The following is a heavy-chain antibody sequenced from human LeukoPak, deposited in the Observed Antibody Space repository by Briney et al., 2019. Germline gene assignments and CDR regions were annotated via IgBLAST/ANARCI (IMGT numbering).Heavy chain of an antibody. CDR1: GFIFSSYW. Sequence: GGSLRLSCAASGFIFSSYWVTWVRQAPGKGLEWVANIKGDGSEKYYVDSVKGRFTISRDNAKNSLYLQMNSLRAEDTAVYYCARDLRGSSWYGPWFDPWGQGTLVTVSS. CDR3: ARDLRGSSWYGPWFDP. V-gene: IGHV3-7*03. J-gene: IGHJ5*02. CDR2: IKGDGSEK. D-gene: IGHD6-13*01.